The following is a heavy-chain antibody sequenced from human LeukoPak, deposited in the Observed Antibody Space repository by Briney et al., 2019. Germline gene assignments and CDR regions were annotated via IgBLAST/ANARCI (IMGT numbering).Heavy chain of an antibody. Sequence: PGGSLRLSCAAPGFTVSSNYMSWVRQAPGKGLEWVSVIYSGGSTYYADSVKGRFTISRDNSKNTLYLQMNSLRAEDTAVYYCARDMYYYDSSGYARSDAFDIWGQGTMVTVSS. J-gene: IGHJ3*02. CDR2: IYSGGST. D-gene: IGHD3-22*01. CDR1: GFTVSSNY. V-gene: IGHV3-66*01. CDR3: ARDMYYYDSSGYARSDAFDI.